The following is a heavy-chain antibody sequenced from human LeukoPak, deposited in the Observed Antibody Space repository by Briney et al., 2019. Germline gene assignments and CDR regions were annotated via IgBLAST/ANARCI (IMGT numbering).Heavy chain of an antibody. D-gene: IGHD2-21*02. J-gene: IGHJ4*02. V-gene: IGHV4-59*12. CDR2: IYYDGST. CDR3: ARYTCGGDCYWDSDFDY. Sequence: SETLSLTCTVSGASISSYYWIWIRQPQGKGLEWIGHIYYDGSTNYNPSLKSRVTISVDTSKNQFSLKLSSVTAADTAVYYCARYTCGGDCYWDSDFDYWGQGTLVTVSS. CDR1: GASISSYY.